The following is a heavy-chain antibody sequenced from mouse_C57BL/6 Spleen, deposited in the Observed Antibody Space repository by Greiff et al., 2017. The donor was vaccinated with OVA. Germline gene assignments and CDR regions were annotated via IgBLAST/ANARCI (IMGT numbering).Heavy chain of an antibody. CDR3: ASGIYYDYYFDD. D-gene: IGHD2-4*01. J-gene: IGHJ2*01. CDR2: ISSGSSTI. CDR1: GFTFSDYG. V-gene: IGHV5-17*01. Sequence: EVKLMESGGGLVKPGGSLKLSCAASGFTFSDYGMNWVRQAPEKGLEWVAYISSGSSTIYYADTVKGRFTISRDNAKNTLFLQMTSLRSEDTAMYCCASGIYYDYYFDDWGQGTTLTVAS.